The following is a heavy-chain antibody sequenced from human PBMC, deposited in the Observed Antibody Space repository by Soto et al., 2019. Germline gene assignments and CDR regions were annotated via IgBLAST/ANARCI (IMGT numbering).Heavy chain of an antibody. Sequence: QVQLVQSGAEVKKPGSSVKVSCKASGGTFSSYAISWVRQAPGQGLEWMGGIIPIFGTANYAQKFQGRVTITAEESTSTAYMELSSLRSDDTAVYYCAREQGYCSGGSCYSSDYGGQGTLVTVSS. D-gene: IGHD2-15*01. V-gene: IGHV1-69*01. CDR1: GGTFSSYA. CDR2: IIPIFGTA. CDR3: AREQGYCSGGSCYSSDY. J-gene: IGHJ4*02.